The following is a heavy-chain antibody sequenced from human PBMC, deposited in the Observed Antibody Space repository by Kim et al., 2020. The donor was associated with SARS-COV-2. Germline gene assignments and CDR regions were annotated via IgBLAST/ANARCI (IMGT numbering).Heavy chain of an antibody. J-gene: IGHJ3*02. D-gene: IGHD3-22*01. CDR3: ARTMIVVVITPRGASVI. CDR1: GGSISSSSYY. Sequence: SETLSLTCTVSGGSISSSSYYWGWIRQPPGKGLEWIGSIYYSGSTYYTPSLKSRVTISVDTSKNQFSLKLSSVTAADAAVCCCARTMIVVVITPRGASVIWGPGKTVTVSS. CDR2: IYYSGST. V-gene: IGHV4-39*07.